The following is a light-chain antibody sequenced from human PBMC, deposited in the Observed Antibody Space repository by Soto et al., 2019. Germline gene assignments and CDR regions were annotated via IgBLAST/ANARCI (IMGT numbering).Light chain of an antibody. V-gene: IGKV3-15*01. J-gene: IGKJ4*01. CDR2: DTS. CDR3: QRYNNWPLT. Sequence: EIVMTQSPATVPVSPGERVTLSCRASQSVSIDLAWYQHKPGQTPRLLIYDTSTRATGVPARFSGSRSGTEFTLTINSLQSEDFAVYYCQRYNNWPLTFGGGTKVDIK. CDR1: QSVSID.